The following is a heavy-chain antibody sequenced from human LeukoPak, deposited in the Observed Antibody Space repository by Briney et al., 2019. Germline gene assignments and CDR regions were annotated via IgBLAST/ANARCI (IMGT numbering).Heavy chain of an antibody. D-gene: IGHD4-23*01. CDR2: ISGRGDNT. Sequence: GGSLRLFCAASGFTFSGYAMSWVRQAPGKGLEWVSGISGRGDNTYYADSVKGRFTISRDNSKNTLRLQKNSLRDEDTAVYYCAKRVQGNTGPFHCWGQGTLASVSS. V-gene: IGHV3-23*01. CDR3: AKRVQGNTGPFHC. CDR1: GFTFSGYA. J-gene: IGHJ4*02.